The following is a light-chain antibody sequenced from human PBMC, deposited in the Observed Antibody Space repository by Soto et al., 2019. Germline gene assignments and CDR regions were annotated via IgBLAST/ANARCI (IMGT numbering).Light chain of an antibody. CDR1: QGISNY. Sequence: DIQMTQSPSSLSASVGDRVTITCRASQGISNYLAWYQQKPGKVPKLLIYAASTLQSGVPSRFSGSGSRTDFTLTISSLQPEDVATYYCQKYNSAPRKTFGGGTKVAIK. CDR3: QKYNSAPRKT. V-gene: IGKV1-27*01. CDR2: AAS. J-gene: IGKJ4*01.